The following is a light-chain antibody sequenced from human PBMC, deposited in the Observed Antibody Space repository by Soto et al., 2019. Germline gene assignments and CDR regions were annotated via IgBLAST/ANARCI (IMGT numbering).Light chain of an antibody. CDR1: QSVSSSY. V-gene: IGKV3-20*01. CDR3: QQYAGAPTT. J-gene: IGKJ1*01. CDR2: GAS. Sequence: EIVLTQSPGTLSLSPGERATLSCRASQSVSSSYLAWYQQKPGQGPRLLIYGASSRATGIPDRFRGSGSGTDFTLTISRLEPEDFAVYYCQQYAGAPTTFGQGTKVDIK.